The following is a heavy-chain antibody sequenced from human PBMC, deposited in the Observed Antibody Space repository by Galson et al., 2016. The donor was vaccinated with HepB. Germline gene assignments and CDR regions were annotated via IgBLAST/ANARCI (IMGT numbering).Heavy chain of an antibody. CDR1: GVSITSNDW. CDR3: ARQYWGGPSDY. Sequence: ETLSLTCAVSGVSITSNDWWSWVRQPPGQGLEWIGQIFHSGRVNYTPSLASRVTISIDTSNNHFSLRLTSVTAADTALCYCARQYWGGPSDYWGQGTLVTVSS. J-gene: IGHJ4*02. CDR2: IFHSGRV. V-gene: IGHV4-4*02. D-gene: IGHD2/OR15-2a*01.